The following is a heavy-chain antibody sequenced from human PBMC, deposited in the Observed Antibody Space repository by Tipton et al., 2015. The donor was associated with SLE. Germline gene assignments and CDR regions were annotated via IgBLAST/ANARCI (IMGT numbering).Heavy chain of an antibody. CDR2: INHSGST. Sequence: TLSLTCAVYGGSFSGYYWSWIRQPPGKGLEWIGEINHSGSTNYNPSLKSRVTISVDTSKNQFSLKLSSVTAVDTAVYYCARLPVGATPPYYYYYMDVWGKGTTVTVSS. V-gene: IGHV4-34*01. CDR1: GGSFSGYY. CDR3: ARLPVGATPPYYYYYMDV. D-gene: IGHD1-26*01. J-gene: IGHJ6*03.